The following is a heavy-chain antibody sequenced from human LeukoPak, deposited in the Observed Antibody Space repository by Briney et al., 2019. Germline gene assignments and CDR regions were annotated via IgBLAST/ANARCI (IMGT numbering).Heavy chain of an antibody. J-gene: IGHJ4*02. D-gene: IGHD3-10*01. CDR3: ARAKPMVRGLIMRRESRYYFDY. Sequence: PGGSLRLSCAASGFTFSSYSMNWVRQAPGKGLEWVSSISSSSSYIYYADSVKGRFTISRDNAKNSLYLQMNSLRAEDTAVYYCARAKPMVRGLIMRRESRYYFDYWGQGTLVTVSS. CDR1: GFTFSSYS. CDR2: ISSSSSYI. V-gene: IGHV3-21*01.